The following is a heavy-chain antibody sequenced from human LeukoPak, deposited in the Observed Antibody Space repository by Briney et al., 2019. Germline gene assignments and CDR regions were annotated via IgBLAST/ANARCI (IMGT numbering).Heavy chain of an antibody. CDR2: ISSGSGYI. D-gene: IGHD1-26*01. V-gene: IGHV3-21*01. J-gene: IGHJ4*02. CDR3: ARGLVGATRVYFDY. CDR1: GFTFSTYS. Sequence: GGSLRLSCAVSGFTFSTYSMNCVRQAPGKGLECVSAISSGSGYIYQADSVKGRFTISRDNAKNSLYLQMNSLRAEDTAVYYCARGLVGATRVYFDYWGQGTLVTVSS.